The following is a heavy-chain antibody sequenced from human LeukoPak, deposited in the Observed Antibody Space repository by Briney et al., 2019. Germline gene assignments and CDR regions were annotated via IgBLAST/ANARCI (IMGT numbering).Heavy chain of an antibody. V-gene: IGHV4-59*01. CDR3: ARREENYGDYGAYYFDY. CDR1: GDSIITYY. J-gene: IGHJ4*02. D-gene: IGHD4-17*01. CDR2: MYYSGST. Sequence: SETLSLTCTVSGDSIITYYWSWIRQPPGKGLEWIGYMYYSGSTNYNPSLKSRVTISVDTSKNQFSLKLSSVTAADTAVYYCARREENYGDYGAYYFDYWGQGTLVTVSS.